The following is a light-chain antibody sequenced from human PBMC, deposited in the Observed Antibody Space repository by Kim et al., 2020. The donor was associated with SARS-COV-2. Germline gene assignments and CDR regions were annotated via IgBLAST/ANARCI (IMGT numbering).Light chain of an antibody. V-gene: IGLV3-21*04. CDR3: QVWDSSSDHPV. CDR1: NIGSKS. Sequence: APGKTAGITCGGNNIGSKSVHWYQRKPGQAPVLVIYYDSDRPSGIPERFSGSNSGNTATLTISRVEAGDEADYYCQVWDSSSDHPVFGGGTQLTVL. J-gene: IGLJ2*01. CDR2: YDS.